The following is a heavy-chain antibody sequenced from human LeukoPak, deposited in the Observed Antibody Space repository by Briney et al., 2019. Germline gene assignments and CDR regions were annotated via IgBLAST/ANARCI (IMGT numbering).Heavy chain of an antibody. V-gene: IGHV4-34*03. Sequence: PSETLSLTCAVYGGSFSGYYWSWIRQPPGKGLEWIGEINHSGSTNYNPSLRSRVTISVDTSKNQFSLKLSSVTAADTAVYYCAYSGYDLSDDYWGQGTLVTVSS. J-gene: IGHJ4*02. CDR1: GGSFSGYY. CDR3: AYSGYDLSDDY. CDR2: INHSGST. D-gene: IGHD5-12*01.